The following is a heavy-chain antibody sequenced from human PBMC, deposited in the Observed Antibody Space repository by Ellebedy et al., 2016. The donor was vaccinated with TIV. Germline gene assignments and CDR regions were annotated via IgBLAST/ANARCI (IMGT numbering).Heavy chain of an antibody. CDR1: GYTLTSYA. J-gene: IGHJ4*02. V-gene: IGHV1-3*01. CDR3: ARDMGTTVVTPTFDY. D-gene: IGHD4-23*01. Sequence: ASVKVSCKASGYTLTSYAMQWVRQAPGQRLEWMGWINAGNGNTKYSQKFQGRVTITRDTSANIAYMELSSLRSEDTAVYYCARDMGTTVVTPTFDYWGQGTLVTVSS. CDR2: INAGNGNT.